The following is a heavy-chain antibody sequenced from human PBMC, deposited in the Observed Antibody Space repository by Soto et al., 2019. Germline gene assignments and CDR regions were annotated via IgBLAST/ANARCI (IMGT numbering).Heavy chain of an antibody. D-gene: IGHD2-15*01. CDR1: GGSISSSSYY. J-gene: IGHJ6*02. CDR3: ARQRVVVVAATLYSYHGMDV. V-gene: IGHV4-39*01. Sequence: SETLSLTCTVSGGSISSSSYYWGWIRQPPGKGLEWIGSIYYSGSTYYNPSLKSRVTISVDTSKNQFSLKLSSVTAADTAVYYCARQRVVVVAATLYSYHGMDVWGQGTTVTVSS. CDR2: IYYSGST.